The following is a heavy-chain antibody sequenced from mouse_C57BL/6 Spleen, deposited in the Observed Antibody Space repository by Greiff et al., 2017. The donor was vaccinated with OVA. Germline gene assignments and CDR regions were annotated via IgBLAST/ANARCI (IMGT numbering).Heavy chain of an antibody. CDR1: GFTFPDYY. D-gene: IGHD4-1*01. Sequence: EVQGVESGGGLVQPGGSLSLSCAASGFTFPDYYMSWVRQPPGKALEWLGFIRNKANGYTTEYSASVKVRFTISRDNSQSILYLQMNALRAEDSATYYCARYPGTNFDYWGQGTTLTVSS. J-gene: IGHJ2*01. V-gene: IGHV7-3*01. CDR3: ARYPGTNFDY. CDR2: IRNKANGYTT.